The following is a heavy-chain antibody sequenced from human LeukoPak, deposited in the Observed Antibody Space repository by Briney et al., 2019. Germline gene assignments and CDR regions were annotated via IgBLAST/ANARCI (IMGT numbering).Heavy chain of an antibody. D-gene: IGHD3-3*01. Sequence: PSETLSVTCAVSGYSISSGYYWGWIRQPPGKGLEWIGSIYHSGSTYYNPSLKSRVTISVDTSKNQFSLKLSSVTAADTAVYYCARANYDFWSGYWHDAFDIWGQGTMVTVSS. CDR1: GYSISSGYY. J-gene: IGHJ3*02. V-gene: IGHV4-38-2*01. CDR2: IYHSGST. CDR3: ARANYDFWSGYWHDAFDI.